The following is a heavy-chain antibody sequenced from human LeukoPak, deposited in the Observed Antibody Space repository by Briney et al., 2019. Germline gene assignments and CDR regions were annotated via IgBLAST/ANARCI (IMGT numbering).Heavy chain of an antibody. J-gene: IGHJ4*02. CDR1: GFTFTTYG. Sequence: GGSLRLSCAASGFTFTTYGMNWVRQAPGKGLEWISYISSSSSAIQYADSVKGRFTISRDNDKNSLYLQMNSLRAEDTAVYYCARDSPHSSSWHFDYWGQGTLVTVSS. V-gene: IGHV3-48*01. D-gene: IGHD6-13*01. CDR2: ISSSSSAI. CDR3: ARDSPHSSSWHFDY.